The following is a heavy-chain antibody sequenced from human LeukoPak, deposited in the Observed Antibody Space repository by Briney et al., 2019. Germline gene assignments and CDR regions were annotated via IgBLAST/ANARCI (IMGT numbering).Heavy chain of an antibody. CDR2: ISGSGGST. CDR1: GFTFSSYA. CDR3: AKGGSIGWSKPFDY. J-gene: IGHJ4*02. D-gene: IGHD6-13*01. Sequence: GGSLRLSCAASGFTFSSYAMSWVRQAPGKGLEWVSAISGSGGSTYYADSVKGRFTISRDNSKNTLYLEMNNLRAEDTAVYYCAKGGSIGWSKPFDYWGQGTLVTVSS. V-gene: IGHV3-23*01.